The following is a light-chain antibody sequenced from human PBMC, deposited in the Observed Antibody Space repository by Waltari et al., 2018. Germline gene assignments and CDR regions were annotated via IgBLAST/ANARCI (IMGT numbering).Light chain of an antibody. CDR3: SSYTSSSTLV. J-gene: IGLJ1*01. CDR2: EVS. CDR1: SSDVGGYNY. V-gene: IGLV2-14*01. Sequence: QSALTQPASVSGSPGQSITISCTGTSSDVGGYNYVSWYQQHPGKAPKLMIYEVSNRPLGVFKRFSGPKSCHTASLANLGVPGGGGGYYYCSSYTSSSTLVFGTGTKVTVL.